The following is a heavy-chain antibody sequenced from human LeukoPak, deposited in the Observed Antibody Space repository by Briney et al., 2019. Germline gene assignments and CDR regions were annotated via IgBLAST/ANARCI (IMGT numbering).Heavy chain of an antibody. CDR1: GFAFNTYG. Sequence: GGSLRLSCAASGFAFNTYGMQWVRQAPGMGLEWVAVDSFNGRVQYYADSVRGRFTISRDNAKNSLYLQMNSLRAEDTAVYYCARLGLPDYWGQGTLVTVSS. CDR3: ARLGLPDY. CDR2: DSFNGRVQ. V-gene: IGHV3-30*12. D-gene: IGHD2-21*01. J-gene: IGHJ4*02.